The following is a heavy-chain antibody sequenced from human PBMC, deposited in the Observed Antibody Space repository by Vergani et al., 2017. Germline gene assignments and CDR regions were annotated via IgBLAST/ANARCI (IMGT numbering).Heavy chain of an antibody. J-gene: IGHJ4*02. CDR3: AKSNSSGYPNIYFDS. CDR2: VNPEGTNT. V-gene: IGHV3-74*01. D-gene: IGHD6-19*01. Sequence: EVQLVESGGGLVQPGGSLRLSCAASGFTFSRHWMHWVRHAPGKGLVWVSRVNPEGTNTPYADSVKGRFTISRDDSKNTQFLQMNSLRAEDTAVYYCAKSNSSGYPNIYFDSWGQGTLVTVSS. CDR1: GFTFSRHW.